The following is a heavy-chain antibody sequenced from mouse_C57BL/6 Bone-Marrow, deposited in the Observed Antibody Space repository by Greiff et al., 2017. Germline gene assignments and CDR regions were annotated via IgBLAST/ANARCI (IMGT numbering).Heavy chain of an antibody. CDR2: IYPGDGDT. V-gene: IGHV1-82*01. CDR3: ATYCYGSSPWWYFDV. D-gene: IGHD1-1*01. Sequence: VQLQQSGPELVKPGASVKISCKASGYAFSSSWMNWVKQRPGKGLAWIGRIYPGDGDTNYNGKFKGKATLTADKSSSTAYMQLSSLTSEDSAVYFCATYCYGSSPWWYFDVWGTGTTVTVSS. CDR1: GYAFSSSW. J-gene: IGHJ1*03.